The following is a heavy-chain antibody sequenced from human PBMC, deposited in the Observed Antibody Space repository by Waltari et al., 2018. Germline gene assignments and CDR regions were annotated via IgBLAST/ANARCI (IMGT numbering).Heavy chain of an antibody. Sequence: QVQLQQWGAGLLKPSETLSLTCAVYGGSFSGYYWSWIRQVPGKGLEWIGEINHSGNTNYTPSLKSRVTISVDTSKNQFSLKVSSVTAADTAVYYCARGLWFGEAAPYYFDYWGRGTLVTVSS. V-gene: IGHV4-34*01. D-gene: IGHD3-10*01. J-gene: IGHJ4*02. CDR2: INHSGNT. CDR1: GGSFSGYY. CDR3: ARGLWFGEAAPYYFDY.